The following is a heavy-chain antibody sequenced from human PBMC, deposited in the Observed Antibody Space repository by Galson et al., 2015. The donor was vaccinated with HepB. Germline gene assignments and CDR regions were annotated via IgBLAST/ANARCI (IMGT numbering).Heavy chain of an antibody. CDR1: GYTFSRYA. CDR2: INTNTGNP. D-gene: IGHD2-8*01. V-gene: IGHV7-4-1*04. J-gene: IGHJ6*02. CDR3: ARDAYGTNQRYDMDV. Sequence: SVKVSCKASGYTFSRYAMNCVRQAPGQGLEWMGWINTNTGNPTYAQGFTGRFVFSLDTSVSMAYLQISTLKAEDTAVYYCARDAYGTNQRYDMDVWGQGTTVTVSS.